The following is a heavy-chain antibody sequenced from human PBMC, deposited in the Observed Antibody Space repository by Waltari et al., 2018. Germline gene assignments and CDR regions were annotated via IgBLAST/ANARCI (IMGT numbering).Heavy chain of an antibody. D-gene: IGHD3-3*01. V-gene: IGHV4-39*01. J-gene: IGHJ6*03. Sequence: QLQLQESGPGLLKASETLSLTCTVSGGSMNNRIYYWGWIRQPPGKGLEWIGNIYLDGRAHDNPSLRIRVTLSVDTSRNQFSLRLTSVSATDTALYYCARLYQDFGSTDYMDVWGKGTTVTVS. CDR1: GGSMNNRIYY. CDR3: ARLYQDFGSTDYMDV. CDR2: IYLDGRA.